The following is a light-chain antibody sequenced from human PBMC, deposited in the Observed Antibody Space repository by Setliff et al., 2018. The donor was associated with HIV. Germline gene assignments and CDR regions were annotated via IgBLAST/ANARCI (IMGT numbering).Light chain of an antibody. Sequence: QSVLTQPASVSGSPGQSITISCTGTSSDVGGYNYVSWYQQHPGKAPKLMIYDVSKRPSGVSDRFSGSKSGNTASLTISGLQAEDDEPDYYCASYTSSSTYVFGTGTKVTVL. V-gene: IGLV2-14*01. CDR3: ASYTSSSTYV. J-gene: IGLJ1*01. CDR1: SSDVGGYNY. CDR2: DVS.